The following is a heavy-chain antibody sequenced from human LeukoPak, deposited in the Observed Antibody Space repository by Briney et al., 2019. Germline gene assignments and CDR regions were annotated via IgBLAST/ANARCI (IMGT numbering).Heavy chain of an antibody. CDR2: IIPIFGTA. V-gene: IGHV1-69*13. CDR1: GGTFSSYA. Sequence: ASVQVSCQASGGTFSSYAISWVRQAPGQGLEWMGGIIPIFGTANYAQKFQGRVTITADESTSTAYMELSSLRSEDTAVYYCATVTVVNPTGVFDYWGQGTLVTVSS. D-gene: IGHD4-23*01. CDR3: ATVTVVNPTGVFDY. J-gene: IGHJ4*02.